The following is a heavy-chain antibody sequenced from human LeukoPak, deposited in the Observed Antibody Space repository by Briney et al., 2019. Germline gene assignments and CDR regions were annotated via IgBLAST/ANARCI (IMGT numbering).Heavy chain of an antibody. CDR1: GFTFSNYW. Sequence: GGSLRLPCAASGFTFSNYWMTWVRQAPGKGLEWVANIKEDGSQKYYVGSVKGRFTVSRDNAKNSLYLQMNSLRAEDTAVYFCARDHQNGYYFYWGQGTVVTVSS. CDR3: ARDHQNGYYFY. D-gene: IGHD3-22*01. V-gene: IGHV3-7*01. J-gene: IGHJ4*02. CDR2: IKEDGSQK.